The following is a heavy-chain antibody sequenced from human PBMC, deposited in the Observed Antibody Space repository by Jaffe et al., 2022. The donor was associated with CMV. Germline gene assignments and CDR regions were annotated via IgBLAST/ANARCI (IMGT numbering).Heavy chain of an antibody. Sequence: EVQLVESGGGLVQPGGSLRLSCSASGFTFSSYAMHWVRQAPGKGLEYVSAISSNGGSTYYADSVKGRFTISRDNSKNTLYLQMSSLRAEDTAVYYCVKDLEAQLVSYNWFDPWGQGTLVTVSS. V-gene: IGHV3-64D*06. J-gene: IGHJ5*02. D-gene: IGHD6-6*01. CDR3: VKDLEAQLVSYNWFDP. CDR1: GFTFSSYA. CDR2: ISSNGGST.